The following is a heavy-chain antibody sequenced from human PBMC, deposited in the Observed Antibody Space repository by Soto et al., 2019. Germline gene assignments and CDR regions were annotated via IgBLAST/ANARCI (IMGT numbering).Heavy chain of an antibody. J-gene: IGHJ4*02. CDR1: GGSISSGDYY. V-gene: IGHV4-30-4*01. CDR3: ARVGEYCSGGSCYWIFDY. CDR2: IYYSGST. Sequence: PSETLSLTCTFSGGSISSGDYYWSWIRQPPGKGLEWIGYIYYSGSTYYNPSLKSRVTISVDTSKNQFSLKLSSVTAADTAVYYCARVGEYCSGGSCYWIFDYWGQGTLVTVSS. D-gene: IGHD2-15*01.